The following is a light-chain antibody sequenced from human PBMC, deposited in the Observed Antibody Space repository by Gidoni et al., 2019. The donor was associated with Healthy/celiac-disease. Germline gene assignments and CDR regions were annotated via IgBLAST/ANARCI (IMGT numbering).Light chain of an antibody. Sequence: QSALTQPASVSGPPGQSITISCTGTSSDVGGYNYVSWYQQPPGKAPKLMIYDVSNRPSGVSNRFSGSKSGNTASLTISGLQAEDEADYYCSSYTSSSVVFGGGTKLTVL. V-gene: IGLV2-14*03. J-gene: IGLJ2*01. CDR3: SSYTSSSVV. CDR1: SSDVGGYNY. CDR2: DVS.